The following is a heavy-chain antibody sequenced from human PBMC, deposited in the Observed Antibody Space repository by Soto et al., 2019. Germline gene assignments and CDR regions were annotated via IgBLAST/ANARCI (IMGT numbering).Heavy chain of an antibody. CDR1: GYTFTSYD. Sequence: AASVKVSCKASGYTFTSYDINWVRQATGQGLEWMGWMNPNSGNTGYAQKYQGRVTVTRNTSISTAYMELSSLRSEDTAVYYCARVPGIAAAGTKVDYYYYMDVWG. CDR2: MNPNSGNT. D-gene: IGHD6-13*01. V-gene: IGHV1-8*01. CDR3: ARVPGIAAAGTKVDYYYYMDV. J-gene: IGHJ6*03.